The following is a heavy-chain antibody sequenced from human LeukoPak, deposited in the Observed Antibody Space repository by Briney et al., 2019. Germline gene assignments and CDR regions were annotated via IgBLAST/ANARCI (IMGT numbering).Heavy chain of an antibody. Sequence: GGSLRLSCAASGFSFNTYSMTWVRQAPGKGLECVSSISSSSIYIDYADSVKGRFTISRDNAKNLLFLQMNSLRAEDTAVYYCARSLNYYDSSGYPPYYFDYWGQGTLVTVSS. CDR1: GFSFNTYS. CDR3: ARSLNYYDSSGYPPYYFDY. J-gene: IGHJ4*02. V-gene: IGHV3-21*06. CDR2: ISSSSIYI. D-gene: IGHD3-22*01.